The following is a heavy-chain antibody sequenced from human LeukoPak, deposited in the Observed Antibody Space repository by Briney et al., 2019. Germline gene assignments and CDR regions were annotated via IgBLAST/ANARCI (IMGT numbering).Heavy chain of an antibody. D-gene: IGHD3-22*01. J-gene: IGHJ3*02. V-gene: IGHV4-4*02. CDR3: AGASYFTMIVVAHAFDI. CDR2: IYHSGST. Sequence: SGTLSLTCAVSGGSISSSNWWSWVRQPPGKGLEWIGEIYHSGSTNYNPSLKSRVTISVDKSKNQFSLKLSSVTAADTAVYYCAGASYFTMIVVAHAFDIWGQGTMVTVSS. CDR1: GGSISSSNW.